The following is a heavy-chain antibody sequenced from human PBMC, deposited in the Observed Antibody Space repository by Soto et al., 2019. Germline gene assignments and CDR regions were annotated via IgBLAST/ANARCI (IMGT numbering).Heavy chain of an antibody. D-gene: IGHD2-21*01. CDR3: TRDLNHDCGP. CDR1: GLTFSDYW. Sequence: EVHLVESGGGFVQPGGSLRLSCAASGLTFSDYWMTWVRQAPGRGLEGVANMNPDGSEQYYLDSVKGRFTISRDNAKNSLYLQMNSLRGEDTAVYYCTRDLNHDCGPWGQGTQVIVSS. V-gene: IGHV3-7*04. J-gene: IGHJ5*02. CDR2: MNPDGSEQ.